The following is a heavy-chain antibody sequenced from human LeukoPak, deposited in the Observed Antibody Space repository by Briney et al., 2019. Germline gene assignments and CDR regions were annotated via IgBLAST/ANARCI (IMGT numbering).Heavy chain of an antibody. D-gene: IGHD3-16*01. J-gene: IGHJ3*02. V-gene: IGHV4-39*07. CDR3: ARQGASNI. CDR1: GGSISSSSYY. Sequence: SSETLSLTCTVSGGSISSSSYYWGWIRQPPGKGLEWIGSIYYSGSTYYNPSLKSRVTISVDTSKNQFSLKLSSVTAADTAVYYCARQGASNIWGQGTMVTVSS. CDR2: IYYSGST.